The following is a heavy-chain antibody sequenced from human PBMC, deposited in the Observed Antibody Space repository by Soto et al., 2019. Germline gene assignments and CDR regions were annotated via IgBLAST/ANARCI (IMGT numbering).Heavy chain of an antibody. D-gene: IGHD2-21*01. V-gene: IGHV3-23*01. CDR3: AKDRAHIVVVIATSLAWFDP. CDR1: GFTFSSYA. CDR2: ISGSGGST. J-gene: IGHJ5*02. Sequence: GGSLRLSCAASGFTFSSYAMSWVRQAPGKGLEWVSAISGSGGSTYYADSVKGRFTISRDNSKNTLYLQMNSLRAEDTAVYYCAKDRAHIVVVIATSLAWFDPWGQGTLVTVSS.